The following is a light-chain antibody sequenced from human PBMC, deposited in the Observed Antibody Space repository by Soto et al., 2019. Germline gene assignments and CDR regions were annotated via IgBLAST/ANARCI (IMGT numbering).Light chain of an antibody. V-gene: IGKV3-15*01. CDR3: QQYNNWPPAT. Sequence: EIEMPQSPATLSVSPEERATLSCMASQSVSSNLAWYQQKPGQAPRLLIYGASTRATGIPARFSGSGSGTEFTLTISSLQSEDFAVYYCQQYNNWPPATFGQGTKVDIK. CDR2: GAS. J-gene: IGKJ1*01. CDR1: QSVSSN.